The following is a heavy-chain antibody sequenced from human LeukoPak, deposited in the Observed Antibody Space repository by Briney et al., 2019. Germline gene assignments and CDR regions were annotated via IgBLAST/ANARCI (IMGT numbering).Heavy chain of an antibody. J-gene: IGHJ3*02. Sequence: ASVKVSCKASGYTFTGYYMHWVRQAPGQGLEWMGRINPNSGDTNYAQNFQGRVTMTRDTSISTAYMELNRLRSDDTAVYYCARPGGYGSGSYRTFDIWGQGTMVTVSS. CDR3: ARPGGYGSGSYRTFDI. D-gene: IGHD3-10*01. CDR2: INPNSGDT. CDR1: GYTFTGYY. V-gene: IGHV1-2*06.